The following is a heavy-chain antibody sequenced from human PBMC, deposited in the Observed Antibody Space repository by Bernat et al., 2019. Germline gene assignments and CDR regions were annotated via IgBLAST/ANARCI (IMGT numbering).Heavy chain of an antibody. J-gene: IGHJ4*02. CDR2: ISYDGSNK. V-gene: IGHV3-30*18. CDR1: GFTFSSYG. CDR3: VKPGPAYYYDSSGHFDY. Sequence: QVQLVESGGGVVQPGRSLRLSCAASGFTFSSYGMHWVRQAPGKGLEWVAVISYDGSNKYYADSVKGRFTISRDNSKNTLYLQMNSLRAEDTAVYYCVKPGPAYYYDSSGHFDYWGQGTLVTVSS. D-gene: IGHD3-22*01.